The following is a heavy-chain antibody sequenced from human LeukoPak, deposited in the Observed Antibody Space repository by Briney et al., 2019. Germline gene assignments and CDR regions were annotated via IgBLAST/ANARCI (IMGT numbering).Heavy chain of an antibody. CDR3: ARARGWLTPLAY. J-gene: IGHJ4*02. V-gene: IGHV1-18*01. CDR1: GYTFTSYG. CDR2: ISAYNGNT. Sequence: ASVKLSCKASGYTFTSYGISWVRQAPGQGLEWMGWISAYNGNTNYAQKLQGRVTMTTDTSTSTTSRELRSRDPDAPAVNYWARARGWLTPLAYGGKGTLVTVSS. D-gene: IGHD5-12*01.